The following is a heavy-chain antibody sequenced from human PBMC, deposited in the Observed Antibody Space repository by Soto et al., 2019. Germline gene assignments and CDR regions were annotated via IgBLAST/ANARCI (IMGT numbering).Heavy chain of an antibody. CDR3: ARGPDYGGPFDY. V-gene: IGHV1-69*13. CDR1: GGTFSSYA. J-gene: IGHJ4*02. Sequence: GASVKVSCKASGGTFSSYAISWVRQAPGQGLEWMGGIIPIFGTANYAQKFQGRVTITADESTSTAYMELSSLRSEDTAVYYCARGPDYGGPFDYWGQGTLVTVS. D-gene: IGHD4-17*01. CDR2: IIPIFGTA.